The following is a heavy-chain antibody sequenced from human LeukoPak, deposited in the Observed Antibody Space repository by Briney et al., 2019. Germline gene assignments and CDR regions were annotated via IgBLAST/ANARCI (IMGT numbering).Heavy chain of an antibody. Sequence: PGGSLRLSCTASRFTFSSYWMNWVRQAPGKGLEWVANIKQDGSQKYYVDSVKGRFTISRDNAKNSLYLQMNSLRAEDTAVYYCARDVSGTGGKGYWGQGTLVTVSS. J-gene: IGHJ4*02. D-gene: IGHD1-1*01. CDR1: RFTFSSYW. CDR2: IKQDGSQK. CDR3: ARDVSGTGGKGY. V-gene: IGHV3-7*01.